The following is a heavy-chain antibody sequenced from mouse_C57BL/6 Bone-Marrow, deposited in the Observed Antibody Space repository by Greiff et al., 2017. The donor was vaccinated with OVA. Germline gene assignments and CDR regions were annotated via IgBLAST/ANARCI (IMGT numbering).Heavy chain of an antibody. V-gene: IGHV5-12*01. CDR2: ISNGGGST. Sequence: EVQLVESGGGLVQPGGSLKLSCAASGFTFSDYYMYWVRQTPEKRLEWVAYISNGGGSTYYPDTVKGRFTISRDNAKNTLYLQMSRLKSEDTAMYCCARPSSYAMDYWGQGTSVTVSS. J-gene: IGHJ4*01. CDR3: ARPSSYAMDY. D-gene: IGHD3-1*01. CDR1: GFTFSDYY.